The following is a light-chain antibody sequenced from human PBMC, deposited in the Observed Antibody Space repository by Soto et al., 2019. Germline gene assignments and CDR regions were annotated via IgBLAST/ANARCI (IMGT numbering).Light chain of an antibody. Sequence: QSVLTQSPSASASLGASVKLTCTLSSGHSTYAIAWHQQQPEQGPRYLMKLSSDGSHSKGDVIPDRFSGSSSGAERYLTISSLQSEDEADYYCQTWGNGIVVFGGGTQLTVL. CDR3: QTWGNGIVV. CDR2: LSSDGSH. CDR1: SGHSTYA. J-gene: IGLJ2*01. V-gene: IGLV4-69*01.